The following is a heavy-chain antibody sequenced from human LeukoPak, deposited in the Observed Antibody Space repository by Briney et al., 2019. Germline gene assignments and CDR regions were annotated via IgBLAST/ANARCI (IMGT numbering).Heavy chain of an antibody. Sequence: GASVKVSCKASGYTFTSYYMHWVRQAPGQGLEWMGWIKTNSGGANYAQKFQGRVTMTRDTSINTDYMELSRLRPDDTAVYYCARAPGQLVDIDYWGQGTLVTVSS. V-gene: IGHV1-2*02. CDR2: IKTNSGGA. J-gene: IGHJ4*02. CDR1: GYTFTSYY. D-gene: IGHD6-6*01. CDR3: ARAPGQLVDIDY.